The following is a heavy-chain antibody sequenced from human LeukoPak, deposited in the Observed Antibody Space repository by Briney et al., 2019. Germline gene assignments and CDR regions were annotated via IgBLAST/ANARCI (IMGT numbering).Heavy chain of an antibody. CDR1: GFTFSRYW. J-gene: IGHJ4*02. V-gene: IGHV3-23*01. Sequence: GGSLRLSCAASGFTFSRYWMYWVRQAPGKGLEWVSAISGSGGSTYYADSVKGRFTISRDNSKNTLYLQMNSLRAEDTAVYYCVRISYGDYVVDYWGQGTLVTVSS. D-gene: IGHD4-17*01. CDR2: ISGSGGST. CDR3: VRISYGDYVVDY.